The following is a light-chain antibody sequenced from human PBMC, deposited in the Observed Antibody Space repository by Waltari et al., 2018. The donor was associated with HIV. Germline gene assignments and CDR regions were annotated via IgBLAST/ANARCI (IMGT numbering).Light chain of an antibody. Sequence: AIRMTQSPSSVSASTGDRVTITCRASEGISNHLAWYRQYPGKAPQVLIYGASELQSGVPASVGGTTSGTNFTLTISCLQSEDFATYFCHQYSSFPRTFGQGTKVE. CDR3: HQYSSFPRT. CDR2: GAS. J-gene: IGKJ1*01. V-gene: IGKV1-8*01. CDR1: EGISNH.